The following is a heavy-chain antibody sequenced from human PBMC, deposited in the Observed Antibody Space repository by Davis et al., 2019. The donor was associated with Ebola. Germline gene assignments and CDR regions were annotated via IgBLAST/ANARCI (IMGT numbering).Heavy chain of an antibody. J-gene: IGHJ6*02. Sequence: MPSETLSLTCAVSSGSVTGSAYSWSWIRQPPGKGLEWIGNIYYSGITYYNPSLKTRLTMSLDTSENKVSLRLSSVTAADTAVYYCAKDSGINLHMEVWGPGTTVAVSS. V-gene: IGHV4-30-4*07. CDR3: AKDSGINLHMEV. CDR1: SGSVTGSAYS. D-gene: IGHD6-25*01. CDR2: IYYSGIT.